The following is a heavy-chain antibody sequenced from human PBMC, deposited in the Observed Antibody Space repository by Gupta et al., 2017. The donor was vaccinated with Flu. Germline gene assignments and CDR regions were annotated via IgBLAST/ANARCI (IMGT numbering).Heavy chain of an antibody. J-gene: IGHJ4*02. D-gene: IGHD5-12*01. CDR1: GFTFSTYY. Sequence: EVQLVESGGGLVKPGGSLRLSCAASGFTFSTYYINWVRQAPGKGREWVSSISSSSSYIEDADSVRGRFTIYRDKAENSLYLQMKSLRDADTAVYYWVRQVAVEQKIDLWGQGTLVPVS. V-gene: IGHV3-21*01. CDR3: VRQVAVEQKIDL. CDR2: ISSSSSYI.